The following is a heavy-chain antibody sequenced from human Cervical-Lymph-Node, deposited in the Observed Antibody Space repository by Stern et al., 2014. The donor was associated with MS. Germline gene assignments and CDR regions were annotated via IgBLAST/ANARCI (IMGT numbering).Heavy chain of an antibody. J-gene: IGHJ4*02. CDR1: GATFSTNA. V-gene: IGHV1-69*01. D-gene: IGHD4-23*01. CDR3: AREHHGGNFES. CDR2: IVAICGRA. Sequence: QVQLVQSGAEVMQPGSSVKVSCKASGATFSTNAISWLRQAPGQGPEWMGAIVAICGRANYVQKLRGRVTITADESASTAYMELRSLRSEDTAVYYCAREHHGGNFESWGQGTLVTVSS.